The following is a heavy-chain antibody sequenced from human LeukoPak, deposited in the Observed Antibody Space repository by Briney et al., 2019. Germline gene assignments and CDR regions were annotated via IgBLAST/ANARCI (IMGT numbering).Heavy chain of an antibody. Sequence: SETLSLTCTVSGDSISTSSCYWGRIRQPPGKGLEWLGSIYYSGSTYYNPSLKSRVTISVDTSKNQFSLNLYSVTAADTAVFYCARSYYYDNRQIDYWGQGTLVTVSS. J-gene: IGHJ4*02. D-gene: IGHD3-22*01. CDR3: ARSYYYDNRQIDY. V-gene: IGHV4-39*01. CDR1: GDSISTSSCY. CDR2: IYYSGST.